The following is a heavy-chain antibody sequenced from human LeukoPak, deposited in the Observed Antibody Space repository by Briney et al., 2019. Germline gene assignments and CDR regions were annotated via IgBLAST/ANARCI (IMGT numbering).Heavy chain of an antibody. Sequence: GGSLRLSCAASGFTFRIYAMSWVRQAPGKGLEWVSSISDSGITTYYADSVKGRFTISRDNSKNTLYRQMNSLRAEDTAVYYCARGGGYYYFDYWGQGTLVTVSS. CDR2: ISDSGITT. CDR3: ARGGGYYYFDY. V-gene: IGHV3-23*01. D-gene: IGHD3-22*01. CDR1: GFTFRIYA. J-gene: IGHJ4*02.